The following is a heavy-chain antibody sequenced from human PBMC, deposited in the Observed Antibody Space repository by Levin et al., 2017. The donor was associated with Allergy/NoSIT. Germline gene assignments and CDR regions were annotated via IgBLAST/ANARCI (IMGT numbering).Heavy chain of an antibody. D-gene: IGHD6-19*01. V-gene: IGHV4-59*01. CDR1: GGSINNYN. CDR3: TLGRQSNWFDP. Sequence: PPETLSLTCTVSGGSINNYNWSWIRQPPGKGLEWIGYIYYSGRTKYNPSLESRVTVSVDTSKNQLSLRLTSVTTADTAVYFCTLGRQSNWFDPWGQGTLVTVSS. CDR2: IYYSGRT. J-gene: IGHJ5*02.